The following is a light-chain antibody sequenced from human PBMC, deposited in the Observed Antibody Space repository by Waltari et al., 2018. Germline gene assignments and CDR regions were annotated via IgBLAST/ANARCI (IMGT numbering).Light chain of an antibody. CDR2: DVT. V-gene: IGLV2-14*03. CDR3: SSYTSISTSV. CDR1: SSDVGGYDY. J-gene: IGLJ1*01. Sequence: QSALTQPAYVSGSPGQSITISCAGTSSDVGGYDYLSWYQQHPGRAPKLIVFDVTKLSSGISNRFSGSKSGNTASLRISGLQDEDEADYYCSSYTSISTSVFGTGTKVTVL.